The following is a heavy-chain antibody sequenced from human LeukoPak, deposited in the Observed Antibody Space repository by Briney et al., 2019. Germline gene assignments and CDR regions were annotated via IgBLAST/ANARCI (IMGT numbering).Heavy chain of an antibody. CDR3: ARGLYGGDSF. CDR1: GASVSSSNW. Sequence: PSETLSLTCAVSGASVSSSNWWMWVRQPPKKGLEWIGEIHHSGSTNYNPSLKSRVTMSVDTSKNQISLRLTSVTAADTAVYYCARGLYGGDSFWGQGNLVTVSS. V-gene: IGHV4-4*02. CDR2: IHHSGST. D-gene: IGHD2-21*02. J-gene: IGHJ4*02.